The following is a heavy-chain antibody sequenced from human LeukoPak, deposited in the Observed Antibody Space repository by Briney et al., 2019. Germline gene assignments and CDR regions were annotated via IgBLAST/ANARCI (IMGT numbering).Heavy chain of an antibody. J-gene: IGHJ6*02. CDR3: AKDLRDGLKYYYYGMDV. CDR2: ISWNSGSI. V-gene: IGHV3-9*01. Sequence: GRSLRLSCAASGFTFDDYAMHWVRQAPGKGLEWVSGISWNSGSIGYADSVKGRFTISRDNAKNSLYLQMNSLRAEDTALYYCAKDLRDGLKYYYYGMDVWGQGTTVTVSS. CDR1: GFTFDDYA.